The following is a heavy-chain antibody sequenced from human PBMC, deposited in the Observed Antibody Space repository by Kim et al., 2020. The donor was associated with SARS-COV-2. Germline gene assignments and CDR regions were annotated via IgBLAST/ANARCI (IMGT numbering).Heavy chain of an antibody. CDR3: ARDNGDSSGWYVELQWFDP. J-gene: IGHJ5*02. CDR2: IYHSGST. D-gene: IGHD6-19*01. Sequence: SETLSLTCTVSGYSISSGYYWGWIRQPPGKGLEWIGSIYHSGSTYYNPSLKSRVTISVDTYKNQFSLKLSSVTAADTAVYYCARDNGDSSGWYVELQWFDPGGQGNLVTVSS. CDR1: GYSISSGYY. V-gene: IGHV4-38-2*02.